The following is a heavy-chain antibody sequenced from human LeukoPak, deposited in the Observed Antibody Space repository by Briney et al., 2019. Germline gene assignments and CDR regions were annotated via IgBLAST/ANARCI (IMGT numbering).Heavy chain of an antibody. CDR3: ARDWCSGGSCYYYYYGMDV. CDR1: GFTFSGYG. J-gene: IGHJ6*02. D-gene: IGHD2-15*01. CDR2: IWYDGSNE. V-gene: IGHV3-33*01. Sequence: GGSLRLSCAASGFTFSGYGMHWVRQAPGKGLEWVAVIWYDGSNEYYADSVKGRFTISRDNSKNTLYLQMNSLRAEDTAVYYCARDWCSGGSCYYYYYGMDVWGQGATVTVSS.